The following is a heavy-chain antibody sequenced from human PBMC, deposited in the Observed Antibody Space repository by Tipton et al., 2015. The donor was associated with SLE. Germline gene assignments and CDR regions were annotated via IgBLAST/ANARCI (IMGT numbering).Heavy chain of an antibody. CDR2: IKQDGSGR. Sequence: GSLRLSCAASGFTFSSYEMNWVRQAPGKGLEWVAYIKQDGSGRYYVDSVKGRFTISRDNPMNSLYLQMNSLRAEDTAVYYCARGPWGGDFWGQGTLVTVSS. CDR1: GFTFSSYE. CDR3: ARGPWGGDF. J-gene: IGHJ4*02. D-gene: IGHD7-27*01. V-gene: IGHV3-7*01.